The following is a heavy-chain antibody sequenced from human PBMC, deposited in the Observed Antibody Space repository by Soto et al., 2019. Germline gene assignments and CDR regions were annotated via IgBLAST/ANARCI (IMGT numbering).Heavy chain of an antibody. V-gene: IGHV4-34*01. CDR1: GGSFSGYY. J-gene: IGHJ4*02. CDR2: INHSGST. D-gene: IGHD5-12*01. CDR3: ARAGPRWLQDFFDY. Sequence: QVQLQQWGAGLLKPSETLSLTCAVYGGSFSGYYWSWIRQPPGKGLEWIGEINHSGSTNYNPSLKSRVTISVDTSKNQFSLKLSSVTAADTAVYYCARAGPRWLQDFFDYWGQGTLVTVSS.